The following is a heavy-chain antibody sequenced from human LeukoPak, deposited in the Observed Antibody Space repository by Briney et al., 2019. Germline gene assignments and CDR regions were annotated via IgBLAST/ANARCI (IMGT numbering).Heavy chain of an antibody. CDR2: ITNNGGIT. CDR1: GFTFNTYA. J-gene: IGHJ3*02. V-gene: IGHV3-64*01. CDR3: ARVGATAETANALDI. Sequence: GGSLRLSCAASGFTFNTYAMHWVRQAPGKGLESVSAITNNGGITYYANSVKGRFTISRDNSKNTLYLQMGSLRPEDMARYYCARVGATAETANALDIWGQGTMVTVSS. D-gene: IGHD1-26*01.